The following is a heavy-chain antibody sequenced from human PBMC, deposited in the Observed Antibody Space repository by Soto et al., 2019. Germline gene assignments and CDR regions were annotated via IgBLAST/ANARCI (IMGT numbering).Heavy chain of an antibody. D-gene: IGHD5-12*01. CDR1: GYTFTSYA. V-gene: IGHV1-3*01. CDR2: INAGNGNT. Sequence: ASVKVSCKASGYTFTSYAIYWVRQAPGQRLEWMGWINAGNGNTKYSQKLQGRVTITRDTSASTAYMELSSLRSEDTAVYYCARDKHGVTTIEPLDYWGQGTLVTVSS. CDR3: ARDKHGVTTIEPLDY. J-gene: IGHJ4*02.